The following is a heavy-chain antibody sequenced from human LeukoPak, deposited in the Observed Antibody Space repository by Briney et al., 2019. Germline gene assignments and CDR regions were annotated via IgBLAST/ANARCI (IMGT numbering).Heavy chain of an antibody. V-gene: IGHV1-8*01. Sequence: ASVKVSCXASGYTFTSYDINWVRQAAGQGLEWMGWMNPNSGDTGYVEKFQGRVTMTRDTSITTAYMELSSLRSEDTAVYYCTRSGFGGGVHFDYWGQGTPVTVSS. CDR1: GYTFTSYD. D-gene: IGHD3-16*01. CDR2: MNPNSGDT. CDR3: TRSGFGGGVHFDY. J-gene: IGHJ4*02.